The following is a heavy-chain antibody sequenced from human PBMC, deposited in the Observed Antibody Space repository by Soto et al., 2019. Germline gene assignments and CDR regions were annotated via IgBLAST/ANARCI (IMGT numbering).Heavy chain of an antibody. Sequence: QVQLVQSGAEVKKPGASVKVSCKASGYTFTGYYMHWVRQAPGQGLEWMGWINPNSGGTNYAQKFQGWVTMTRDTSISTAYMELSRLRSDDTAVYYCARDRGRIAASRRGNWFDPWGQGTLVTVSS. J-gene: IGHJ5*02. CDR2: INPNSGGT. D-gene: IGHD6-13*01. CDR1: GYTFTGYY. CDR3: ARDRGRIAASRRGNWFDP. V-gene: IGHV1-2*04.